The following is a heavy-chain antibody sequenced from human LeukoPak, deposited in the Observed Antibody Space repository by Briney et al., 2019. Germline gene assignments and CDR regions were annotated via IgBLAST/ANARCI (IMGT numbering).Heavy chain of an antibody. CDR2: IYTSGST. V-gene: IGHV4-61*02. CDR1: GGSISSGSYY. Sequence: PSETLSLTCTVSGGSISSGSYYWSWIRQPAGKGLEWIGRIYTSGSTNYNPSLKSRVTISVDTSKNQFSLKLSSVTAADTAVYYCARVPSPYYDSSGYRGYFQHWGQGTLVTVSS. CDR3: ARVPSPYYDSSGYRGYFQH. J-gene: IGHJ1*01. D-gene: IGHD3-22*01.